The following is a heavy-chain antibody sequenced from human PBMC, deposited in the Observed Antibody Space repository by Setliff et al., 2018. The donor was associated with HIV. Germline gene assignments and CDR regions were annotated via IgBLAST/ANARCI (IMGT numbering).Heavy chain of an antibody. Sequence: SETLSLTCTVSGGSISSGYYYWSWIRQHPGKGLEWIGYIYYSGNPFYNPSLRSRVTISLDTSKNQFSLRPTSVTAADTAVYYCARRIDDSGSFPDKNWFDTWGQGSLVTVSS. CDR1: GGSISSGYYY. J-gene: IGHJ5*02. CDR2: IYYSGNP. CDR3: ARRIDDSGSFPDKNWFDT. V-gene: IGHV4-31*03. D-gene: IGHD3-10*01.